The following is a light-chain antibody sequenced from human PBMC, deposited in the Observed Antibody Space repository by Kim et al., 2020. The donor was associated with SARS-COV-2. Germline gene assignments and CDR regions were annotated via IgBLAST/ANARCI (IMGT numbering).Light chain of an antibody. Sequence: AAVGDRVTFTCRASQDSRNDGGWYQQKPGKAPKLLIYAASNLQSGVPSRFAGSGSGRQFTLTISSLQPEDFATYYCLQDYIYPITFGQGTRLEIK. CDR2: AAS. CDR3: LQDYIYPIT. J-gene: IGKJ5*01. V-gene: IGKV1-6*01. CDR1: QDSRND.